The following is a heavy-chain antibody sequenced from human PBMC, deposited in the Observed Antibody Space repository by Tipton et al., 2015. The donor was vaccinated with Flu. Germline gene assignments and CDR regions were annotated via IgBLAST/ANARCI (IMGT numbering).Heavy chain of an antibody. D-gene: IGHD5-12*01. CDR1: GYTFPTYW. Sequence: QLVQSGAEVKKPGESLKISCKGSGYTFPTYWIGWVRQMPGKGLGWMVNIYPDDPNIRYSPSFQGQVTISVDKSISTAYLQWSSLKASDTSIYYCATSRYGHAVDVWGQGATVTVSS. J-gene: IGHJ6*02. CDR2: IYPDDPNI. CDR3: ATSRYGHAVDV. V-gene: IGHV5-51*03.